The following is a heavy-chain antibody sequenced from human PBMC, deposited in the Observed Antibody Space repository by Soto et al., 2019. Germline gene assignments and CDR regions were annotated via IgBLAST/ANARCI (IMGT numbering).Heavy chain of an antibody. CDR3: ARRGSASWRNWFDS. V-gene: IGHV4-39*01. Sequence: PSETLSLTCSVSGGSITSTIDYWGWIRQSPGKGLEWIGNIYYDGSTFYNPSLKSRVTISVDTSKRQFSLRVSSVTAADTAVYYCARRGSASWRNWFDSWGLGTLVTVSS. CDR2: IYYDGST. J-gene: IGHJ5*01. D-gene: IGHD2-2*01. CDR1: GGSITSTIDY.